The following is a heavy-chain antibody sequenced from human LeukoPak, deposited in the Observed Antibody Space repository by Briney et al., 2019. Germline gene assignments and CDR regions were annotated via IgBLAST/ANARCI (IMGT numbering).Heavy chain of an antibody. J-gene: IGHJ4*02. V-gene: IGHV1-3*01. CDR2: INAGNGNT. CDR3: ARDPGIAVAGKVPFFDY. CDR1: GYTFTSYA. Sequence: ASVKVSCKASGYTFTSYAMHWVRQAPGQRLEWTGWINAGNGNTKYSQKFQGRVTITRDTSASTAYMELSSLRSEDTAVYYCARDPGIAVAGKVPFFDYWGQGTLVTVSS. D-gene: IGHD6-19*01.